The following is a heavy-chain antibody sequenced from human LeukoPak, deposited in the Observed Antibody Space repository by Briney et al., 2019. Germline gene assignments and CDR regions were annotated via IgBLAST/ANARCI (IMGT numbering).Heavy chain of an antibody. CDR3: ARGYYDFWSGYYTGEKFDY. CDR2: IYTSGST. V-gene: IGHV4-4*07. J-gene: IGHJ4*02. D-gene: IGHD3-3*01. CDR1: GGSISSYY. Sequence: PSETLSLTCTVSGGSISSYYWSWIRQPAGKGLEWIGRIYTSGSTNYNPSLKSRVTMLVDTSKNQFSLKLSSVTAADTAVYYCARGYYDFWSGYYTGEKFDYWGQGTLVTVSS.